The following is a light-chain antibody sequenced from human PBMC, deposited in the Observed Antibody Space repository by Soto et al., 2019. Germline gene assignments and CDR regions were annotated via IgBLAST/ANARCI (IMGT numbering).Light chain of an antibody. CDR1: QSVSSN. CDR3: HQHNTWPPWT. V-gene: IGKV3-15*01. CDR2: GAS. Sequence: EIVMTQSPATLSVSPGERATLSCRASQSVSSNLAWYQQKPGQAPRLLIYGASTRATGIPARFSCSGSGTEFTLTISSLQSGDFAVYYCHQHNTWPPWTFGQGTKLEIK. J-gene: IGKJ1*01.